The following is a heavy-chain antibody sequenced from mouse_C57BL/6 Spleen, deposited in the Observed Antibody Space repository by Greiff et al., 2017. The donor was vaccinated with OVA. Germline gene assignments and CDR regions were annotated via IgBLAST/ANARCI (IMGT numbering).Heavy chain of an antibody. J-gene: IGHJ4*01. V-gene: IGHV1-50*01. Sequence: VQLQQPGAELVKPGASVKLSCKASGYTFTSYWMQWVKQRPGQGLEWIGEIDPSDSYTNYNQKFKGKATLTVDTSSSTAYMQLSSLTSEDSAVYYCARGELTTVVASMDYWGQGTSVTVSS. CDR1: GYTFTSYW. D-gene: IGHD1-1*01. CDR3: ARGELTTVVASMDY. CDR2: IDPSDSYT.